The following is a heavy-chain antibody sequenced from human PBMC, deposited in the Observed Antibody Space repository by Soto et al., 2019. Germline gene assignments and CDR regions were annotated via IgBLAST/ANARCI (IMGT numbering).Heavy chain of an antibody. CDR3: ATSGGGWYLY. CDR2: LNPNSGDT. Sequence: QVQLVQSGAEVKKPGASVKVSCKASGYTFSSYDINWVRQATGQGLEWMGWLNPNSGDTGYAQKLQGRVTLTSNTSINTAYIELSSLTSDDTAVYYCATSGGGWYLYWGQGTLVTVSS. CDR1: GYTFSSYD. J-gene: IGHJ4*02. V-gene: IGHV1-8*01. D-gene: IGHD6-19*01.